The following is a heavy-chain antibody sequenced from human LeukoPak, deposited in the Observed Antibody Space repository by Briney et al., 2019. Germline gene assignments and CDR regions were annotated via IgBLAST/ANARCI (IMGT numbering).Heavy chain of an antibody. Sequence: SETLSLTCTVSGGSISSYYWSWIRQPPGKGLEWIGRIYTSGSTNYNPSLKSRVTISVDTSKNQFSLKLSSVTAADTAVYYCARGGYQLLIFDPWGQGTLVTVSS. D-gene: IGHD2-2*01. V-gene: IGHV4-4*08. J-gene: IGHJ5*02. CDR3: ARGGYQLLIFDP. CDR2: IYTSGST. CDR1: GGSISSYY.